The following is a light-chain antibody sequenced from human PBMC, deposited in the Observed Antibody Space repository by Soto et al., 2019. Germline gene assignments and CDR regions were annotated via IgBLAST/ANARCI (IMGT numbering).Light chain of an antibody. CDR1: ENIGNF. CDR2: AAS. CDR3: QQTYTAWT. Sequence: DFQMTQSPPSLSASVGDRVIITCRASENIGNFLNWYQQKPGKAPKLLIYAASSLQSGVPSRFNGSGSGTDFTLTIGSLQPEDFATYYCQQTYTAWTFGQGTKVDIK. J-gene: IGKJ1*01. V-gene: IGKV1-39*01.